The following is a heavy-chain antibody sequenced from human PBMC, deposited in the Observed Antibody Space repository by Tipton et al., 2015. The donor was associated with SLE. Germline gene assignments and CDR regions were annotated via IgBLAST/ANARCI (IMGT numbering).Heavy chain of an antibody. CDR2: IWYDGSNK. Sequence: SLRLSCAASGFTFSSYGMHWVRQAPGKGLEWVAVIWYDGSNKYYADSVKGRFTISRDNSKNTLYLQMNSLRAEDTAVYYCAKDFYPGYSSSWGYMDVWGKGTTVTVSS. D-gene: IGHD6-13*01. V-gene: IGHV3-33*06. CDR3: AKDFYPGYSSSWGYMDV. CDR1: GFTFSSYG. J-gene: IGHJ6*03.